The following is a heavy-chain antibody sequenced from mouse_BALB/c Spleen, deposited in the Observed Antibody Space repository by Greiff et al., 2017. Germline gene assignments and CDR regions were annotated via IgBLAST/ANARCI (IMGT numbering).Heavy chain of an antibody. Sequence: QVQLQQPGAELVKPGASVKMSCKASGYTFTSYNMHWVKQTPGQGLEWIGAIYPGNGDTSYNQKFKGKATLTADKSSSTAYMQLSSLTSEDSAVYYCAREVMITRIFDYWGQGTTLTVSS. CDR3: AREVMITRIFDY. J-gene: IGHJ2*01. V-gene: IGHV1-12*01. CDR1: GYTFTSYN. CDR2: IYPGNGDT. D-gene: IGHD2-4*01.